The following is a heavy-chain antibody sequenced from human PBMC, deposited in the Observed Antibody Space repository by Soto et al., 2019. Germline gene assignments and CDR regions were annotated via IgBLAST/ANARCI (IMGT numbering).Heavy chain of an antibody. CDR3: GRGRGWYGDY. V-gene: IGHV1-46*01. D-gene: IGHD6-19*01. CDR1: GDPFTTYY. CDR2: INPSGGGT. Sequence: QVQLVQSGAAVKKTGASVKVSCQASGDPFTTYYMHWVRQAPGQGLEWMGMINPSGGGTTYAQKFQARVTVTSATSTNTVYIELTSLTSEDTALYYCGRGRGWYGDYWGQGTLVSVSS. J-gene: IGHJ4*02.